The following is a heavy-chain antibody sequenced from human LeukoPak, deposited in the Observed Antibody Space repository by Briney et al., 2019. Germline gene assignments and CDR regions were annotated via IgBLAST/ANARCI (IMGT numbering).Heavy chain of an antibody. CDR1: GGTFSIYA. D-gene: IGHD5-18*01. J-gene: IGHJ6*02. V-gene: IGHV1-69*13. CDR2: IIPIFGTA. Sequence: SVKVSCKASGGTFSIYAISRVRQAPGQGLEWMGGIIPIFGTANYAQKFQGRVTITADESTSTAYMELSSLRSEDTAVYYCARGGDTAMASPLDYYYGMDVWGQGTTVTVSS. CDR3: ARGGDTAMASPLDYYYGMDV.